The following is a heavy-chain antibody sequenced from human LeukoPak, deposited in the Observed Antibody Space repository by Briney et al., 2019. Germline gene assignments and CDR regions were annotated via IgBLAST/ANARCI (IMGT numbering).Heavy chain of an antibody. CDR1: RGSITSYY. J-gene: IGHJ1*01. CDR2: IYYSGST. V-gene: IGHV4-59*01. Sequence: SETLSLTCTVSRGSITSYYGSWIRQPPGHGREWIEYIYYSGSTNYNPSLKSRVTISMDTSKNQFSLKVTSVTTADTALYCCTRGTTRYFQHWGRGTLVTVSS. D-gene: IGHD1-14*01. CDR3: TRGTTRYFQH.